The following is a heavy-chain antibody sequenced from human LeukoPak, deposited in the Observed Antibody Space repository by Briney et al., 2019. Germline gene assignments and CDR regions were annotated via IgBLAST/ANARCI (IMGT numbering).Heavy chain of an antibody. Sequence: GGSLRLTCAASGFTFSSYEMNWVRQAPGKGLEWVSYISSSGSTIYYADSVKGRFTISRDNAKNSLYLQMNSLRAEDTAVYYCARIGSLEYFLHWAGSTLVTVSS. V-gene: IGHV3-48*03. CDR3: ARIGSLEYFLH. J-gene: IGHJ1*01. CDR2: ISSSGSTI. D-gene: IGHD3-10*01. CDR1: GFTFSSYE.